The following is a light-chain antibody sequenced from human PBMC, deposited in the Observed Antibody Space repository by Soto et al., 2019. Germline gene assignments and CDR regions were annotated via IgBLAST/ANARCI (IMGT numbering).Light chain of an antibody. V-gene: IGKV3-15*01. CDR2: GAS. CDR1: QSVSSR. Sequence: EIVMTQSPATLSVSPGERVTLFCRASQSVSSRLAWYHQKPGQSPRLLIYGASTRATGIPARFSGSGSGTEFTLTISSLQPEDFATYYCLCYITYPWTFGQGTKVDIK. CDR3: LCYITYPWT. J-gene: IGKJ1*01.